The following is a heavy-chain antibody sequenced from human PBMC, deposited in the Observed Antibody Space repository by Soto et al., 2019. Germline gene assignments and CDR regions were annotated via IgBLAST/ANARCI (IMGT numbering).Heavy chain of an antibody. CDR3: ARDLWWYLH. CDR2: ISGGGEGA. D-gene: IGHD2-15*01. CDR1: GFTFSGHA. J-gene: IGHJ4*02. V-gene: IGHV3-23*01. Sequence: EVQLLESGGGLVQPGGALRLSCAASGFTFSGHAMSWVRQAPGKGLEWLSSISGGGEGAYYADSVKGRFTISRDNSKNTLYLQMNSLRAEDTAVYYCARDLWWYLHWGQGTLVTVSS.